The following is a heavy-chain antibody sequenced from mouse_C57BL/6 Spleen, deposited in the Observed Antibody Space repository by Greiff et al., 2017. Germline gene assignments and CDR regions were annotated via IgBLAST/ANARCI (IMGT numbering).Heavy chain of an antibody. CDR3: ARRDYGSIDWYFDV. D-gene: IGHD1-1*01. Sequence: QVQLQQSGAELMKPGASVKLSCKATGYTFTGYWIEWVKQRPGHGLEWIGEILPGSGGTNYNEKFKGKAKFTADTSSNTAYMQLRSLTTEDSAIYYCARRDYGSIDWYFDVWGKGTTVTVSS. CDR2: ILPGSGGT. CDR1: GYTFTGYW. J-gene: IGHJ1*03. V-gene: IGHV1-9*01.